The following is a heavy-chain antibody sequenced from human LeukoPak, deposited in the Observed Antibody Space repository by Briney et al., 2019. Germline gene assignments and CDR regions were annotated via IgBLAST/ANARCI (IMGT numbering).Heavy chain of an antibody. CDR1: GGSISSSSYY. CDR2: IYYSGST. Sequence: PSETLSLTCTVSGGSISSSSYYWGWIRQPPGKGLEWIGSIYYSGSTYYNPSLKSRVTISVDTSKNQFSLKLSSVTAADTAVYYCARDYGSGWEAGSNFDYWGQGTLVTVSS. CDR3: ARDYGSGWEAGSNFDY. V-gene: IGHV4-39*07. J-gene: IGHJ4*02. D-gene: IGHD6-19*01.